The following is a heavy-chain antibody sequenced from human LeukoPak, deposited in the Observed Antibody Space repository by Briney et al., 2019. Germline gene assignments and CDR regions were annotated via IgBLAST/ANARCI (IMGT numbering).Heavy chain of an antibody. D-gene: IGHD3-22*01. CDR1: GFTFSSYS. J-gene: IGHJ3*02. Sequence: GGSLRLSCAASGFTFSSYSMNWVRQAPGKGLERVSSISSSSSYIYYADSVKGRFTISRDNAKNSLYLQMNSLRAEDTAVYCCARDILYYYDSSHGAFDIWGQGTMVTVSS. CDR3: ARDILYYYDSSHGAFDI. V-gene: IGHV3-21*01. CDR2: ISSSSSYI.